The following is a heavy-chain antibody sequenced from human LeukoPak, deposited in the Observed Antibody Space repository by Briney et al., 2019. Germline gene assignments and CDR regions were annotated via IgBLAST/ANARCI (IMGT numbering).Heavy chain of an antibody. V-gene: IGHV3-23*01. CDR1: GFTFSSFT. Sequence: GGSLRLSCAASGFTFSSFTMSWVSQAPGKGLEWVSAISVGGDNTYYADSVKGRFTISRDNSKNALYLQMNTLRVEDTAVYYCAPIGAGYWGQGTLVTVSS. CDR2: ISVGGDNT. CDR3: APIGAGY. J-gene: IGHJ4*02. D-gene: IGHD4/OR15-4a*01.